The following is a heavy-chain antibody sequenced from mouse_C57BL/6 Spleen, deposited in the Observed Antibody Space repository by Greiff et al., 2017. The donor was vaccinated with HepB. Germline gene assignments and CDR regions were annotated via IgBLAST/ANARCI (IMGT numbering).Heavy chain of an antibody. D-gene: IGHD2-4*01. CDR3: ARFNDCDPWDY. CDR2: ILPGSGST. J-gene: IGHJ4*01. V-gene: IGHV1-9*01. Sequence: QVQLQQSGAELVKPGASVKLSCKATGYTFTSYWITWVKQRPGHGLEWIGEILPGSGSTNYNEKFKGKATFTADTSSSTAYMQLSSLTTDDSAIYDCARFNDCDPWDYWGQGTSVTVSS. CDR1: GYTFTSYW.